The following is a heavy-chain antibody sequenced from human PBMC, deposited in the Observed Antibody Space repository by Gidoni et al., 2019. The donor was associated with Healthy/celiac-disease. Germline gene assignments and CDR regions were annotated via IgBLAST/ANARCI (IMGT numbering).Heavy chain of an antibody. V-gene: IGHV1-46*01. CDR1: GSTFTSYY. J-gene: IGHJ6*02. D-gene: IGHD2-15*01. CDR3: ASEDPKYCSGGSCYYYGMDV. CDR2: INPSGGRK. Sequence: QVQLVQSGAAVKTPGASVKVPCKASGSTFTSYYMPWVRQAPGQGLEWMGIINPSGGRKSYAQKFQGRVTMTRDTTTSTVYMELRNLRTEDTAVEYCASEDPKYCSGGSCYYYGMDVWGQGTTVTVSS.